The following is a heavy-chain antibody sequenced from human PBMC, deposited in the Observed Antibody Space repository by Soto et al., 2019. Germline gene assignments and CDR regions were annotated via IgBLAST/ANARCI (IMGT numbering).Heavy chain of an antibody. CDR1: GYTFTSYG. Sequence: ASVKVSCKASGYTFTSYGISWVRQAPGQGLEWMGWISAYNGNTNYAQKLQGRVTMTTDTSTNTAYMGLRSLRSDDTAVYYCARGSRYFDWLSRPGAFDIWGQGTMVTVSS. V-gene: IGHV1-18*01. J-gene: IGHJ3*02. D-gene: IGHD3-9*01. CDR3: ARGSRYFDWLSRPGAFDI. CDR2: ISAYNGNT.